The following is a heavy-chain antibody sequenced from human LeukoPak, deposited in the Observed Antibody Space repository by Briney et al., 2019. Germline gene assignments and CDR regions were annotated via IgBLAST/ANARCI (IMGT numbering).Heavy chain of an antibody. CDR1: GGSFSGYY. J-gene: IGHJ5*02. CDR2: INHSGST. CDR3: ARSMKVSGHQPAAGTTRWFDP. D-gene: IGHD6-13*01. Sequence: PSETLSLTCAVYGGSFSGYYRSWIRQPPGKGLEWIGEINHSGSTNYNPSLKSRVTISVDTSKNQFSLKLSSVSAADTAVYYCARSMKVSGHQPAAGTTRWFDPWGQGTLVTVSS. V-gene: IGHV4-34*01.